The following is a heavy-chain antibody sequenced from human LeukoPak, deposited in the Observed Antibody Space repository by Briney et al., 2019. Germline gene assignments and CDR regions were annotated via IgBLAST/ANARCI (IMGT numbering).Heavy chain of an antibody. CDR1: GGSISSSSYY. V-gene: IGHV4-39*07. D-gene: IGHD3-3*01. Sequence: SETLSLTCTVSGGSISSSSYYWAWIRQPPGKGLEWIGSLYDTGSAYYNPSLKSRVTISVDTSKNQFSLKLSSVTAADTAVYYCARGSYDFWSGYYTHRYYFDYWGQGTLVTVSS. CDR3: ARGSYDFWSGYYTHRYYFDY. CDR2: LYDTGSA. J-gene: IGHJ4*02.